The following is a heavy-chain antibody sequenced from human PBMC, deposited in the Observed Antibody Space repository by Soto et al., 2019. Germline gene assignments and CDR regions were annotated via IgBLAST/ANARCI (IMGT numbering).Heavy chain of an antibody. V-gene: IGHV3-23*01. CDR1: GFTFSNHG. D-gene: IGHD2-21*01. Sequence: GGSLRLSCAASGFTFSNHGMSWVRQAPGKGLEWVSAIRDSGATTYYADSVKGRFTIARDNSNNTLYLQMNSLRAEDTATYYCAKDYGWLSSSWGQGTLVTVSS. CDR2: IRDSGATT. J-gene: IGHJ5*02. CDR3: AKDYGWLSSS.